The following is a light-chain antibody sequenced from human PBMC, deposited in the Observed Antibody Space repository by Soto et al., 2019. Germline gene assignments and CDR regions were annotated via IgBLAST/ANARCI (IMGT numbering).Light chain of an antibody. V-gene: IGLV1-47*01. CDR1: SSNIGSNY. CDR2: RNN. J-gene: IGLJ1*01. CDR3: AAWDDSLSGQV. Sequence: SVLTQPPSASGTPGQRVTISCSGSSSNIGSNYVYWYQQLPGTAPKLLIYRNNQRPSGVPDRFSGSKSGTSAFLAISGLRSEDEADYYCAAWDDSLSGQVFGTGTKVTVL.